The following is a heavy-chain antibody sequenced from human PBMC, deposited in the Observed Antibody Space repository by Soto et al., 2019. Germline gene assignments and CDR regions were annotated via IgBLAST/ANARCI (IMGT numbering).Heavy chain of an antibody. CDR2: ISYDGRVT. V-gene: IGHV3-30*03. Sequence: QVRLVESGGGVVQPGRSLRLSCAVSGLIFNVYSMHWVRQSPGKGLEWVAVISYDGRVTHYADSVKGRFTISRDNSENTVYLEMNGLRVEDSAVYYCAGSKGCHYGLAVWGQVTTGTVS. J-gene: IGHJ6*02. CDR1: GLIFNVYS. D-gene: IGHD2-15*01. CDR3: AGSKGCHYGLAV.